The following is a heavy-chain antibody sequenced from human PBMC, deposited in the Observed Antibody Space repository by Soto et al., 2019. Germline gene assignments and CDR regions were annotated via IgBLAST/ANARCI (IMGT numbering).Heavy chain of an antibody. CDR2: ISAYNGNT. CDR3: ARGLDYDFWSGYPDAFDI. V-gene: IGHV1-18*01. D-gene: IGHD3-3*01. J-gene: IGHJ3*02. Sequence: ASVKVSCKASGYTFTSYGISWVRQAPGQGLERMGWISAYNGNTNYAQKLQGRVTMTTDTSTSTAYMELRSLRSDDTAVFYCARGLDYDFWSGYPDAFDIWGQGTMVTVSS. CDR1: GYTFTSYG.